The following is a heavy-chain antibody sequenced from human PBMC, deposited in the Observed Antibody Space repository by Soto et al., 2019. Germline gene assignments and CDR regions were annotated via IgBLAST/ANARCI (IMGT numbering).Heavy chain of an antibody. CDR3: ARLTLDGTRYFDY. V-gene: IGHV4-39*01. CDR1: GGSIRSALYY. CDR2: IYYHGDT. D-gene: IGHD1-1*01. J-gene: IGHJ4*02. Sequence: QLQLLESGPGLVKSSETLSLTCTVSGGSIRSALYYWGWIRQPPGPGLEWIGNIYYHGDTYYNPFTQSRVSISVDTSRNQISLRLSYVTAGDTAVYYCARLTLDGTRYFDYWGQGAVVTVSS.